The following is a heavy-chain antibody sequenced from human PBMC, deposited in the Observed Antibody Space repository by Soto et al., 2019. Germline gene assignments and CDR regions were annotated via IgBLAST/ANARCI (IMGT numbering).Heavy chain of an antibody. D-gene: IGHD4-17*01. Sequence: GGSLRLSCAASGFTFNNYAMNWVRQAPGKGLEWVATISGTGGSTYYADSVKGRFTISRDNAKNTLYLQMNSLRAEDTAVYYCARTHAGDNFDYWGQGTLVTVSS. CDR3: ARTHAGDNFDY. V-gene: IGHV3-23*01. CDR1: GFTFNNYA. CDR2: ISGTGGST. J-gene: IGHJ4*02.